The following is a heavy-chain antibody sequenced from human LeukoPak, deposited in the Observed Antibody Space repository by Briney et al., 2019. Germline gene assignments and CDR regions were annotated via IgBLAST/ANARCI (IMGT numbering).Heavy chain of an antibody. CDR3: AREYYYDSSGYYGWYFDL. CDR1: GGSISSSSYY. CDR2: IYYSGST. D-gene: IGHD3-22*01. Sequence: PSETLSLTCTVSGGSISSSSYYWGWIRQPPGKGLEWIGSIYYSGSTYYNPSLKSRITISVDTSKNQFSLKLSSVTAADTAVYYCAREYYYDSSGYYGWYFDLWGRGTLVTVSS. V-gene: IGHV4-39*02. J-gene: IGHJ2*01.